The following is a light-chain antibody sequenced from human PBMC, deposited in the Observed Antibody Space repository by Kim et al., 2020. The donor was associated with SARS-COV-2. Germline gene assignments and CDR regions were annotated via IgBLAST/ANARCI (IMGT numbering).Light chain of an antibody. V-gene: IGKV3-20*01. CDR2: GAS. Sequence: SPGERATLSCRPSQSVSSSYLAWYQQKLGQAPRLLIYGASSRATGIPDRFSGSGSGTDFTLTISRLEPEDFAVYYCQQYGSSPETFGQGTKVDIK. J-gene: IGKJ1*01. CDR3: QQYGSSPET. CDR1: QSVSSSY.